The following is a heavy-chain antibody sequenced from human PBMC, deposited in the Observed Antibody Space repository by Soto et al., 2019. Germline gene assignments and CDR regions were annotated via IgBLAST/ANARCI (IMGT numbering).Heavy chain of an antibody. CDR2: ISAYNGNT. Sequence: ASVKVSCKASGYTFTSYGISWVRQAPGQGLEWMGWISAYNGNTNYAQKLQGRVTMTTDTSTSTAYMELRSLRSDDTAVYYCARQHSSSWYWEGWFDPWGQGTLVTVSS. D-gene: IGHD6-13*01. CDR1: GYTFTSYG. CDR3: ARQHSSSWYWEGWFDP. J-gene: IGHJ5*02. V-gene: IGHV1-18*01.